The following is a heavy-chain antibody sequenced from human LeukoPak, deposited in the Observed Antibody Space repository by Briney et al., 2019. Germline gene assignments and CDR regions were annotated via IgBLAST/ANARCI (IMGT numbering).Heavy chain of an antibody. Sequence: GESLRLSCAASGFTFSYYSMSWVRQGPGKGLEWVSYINSRSSYIYYGDSVKGRFTISRDNAKSSLYLQMNSLRAEDTAVYYCVRSRTPAGYMDVWGKGTTVTVSS. CDR3: VRSRTPAGYMDV. J-gene: IGHJ6*03. CDR2: INSRSSYI. CDR1: GFTFSYYS. V-gene: IGHV3-21*01.